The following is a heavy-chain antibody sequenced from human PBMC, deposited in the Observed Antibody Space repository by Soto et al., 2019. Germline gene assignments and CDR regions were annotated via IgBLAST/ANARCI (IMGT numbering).Heavy chain of an antibody. Sequence: GESLKISCKTSGYSFTSYWIGWVRQMPGKGMEWMGNIYPYDSDTRYSPSFQGQVTISADTSITTAYLQWSGLRASDTAMYFCARHLVGSTRGNFDYWGQGTLVTVAS. CDR3: ARHLVGSTRGNFDY. CDR2: IYPYDSDT. V-gene: IGHV5-51*01. CDR1: GYSFTSYW. D-gene: IGHD2-2*01. J-gene: IGHJ4*01.